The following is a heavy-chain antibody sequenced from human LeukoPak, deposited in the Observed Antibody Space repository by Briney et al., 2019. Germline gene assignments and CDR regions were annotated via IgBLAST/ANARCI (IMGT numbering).Heavy chain of an antibody. V-gene: IGHV3-48*03. J-gene: IGHJ4*02. Sequence: GGSLRLSCAASGFTFSSYEMNWVRQAPGKGLEWVSYISSRGSTIYYADSVKGRFTISRDNAKNSLYLQMNSLRAEDTAVYYCARVGFGELSDWGQGTLVTVSS. CDR2: ISSRGSTI. D-gene: IGHD3-10*01. CDR1: GFTFSSYE. CDR3: ARVGFGELSD.